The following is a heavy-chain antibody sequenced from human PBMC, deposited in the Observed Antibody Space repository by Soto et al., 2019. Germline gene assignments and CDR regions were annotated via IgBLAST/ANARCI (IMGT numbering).Heavy chain of an antibody. CDR3: AKPKGYFDHTGPDK. Sequence: EVQLLESGGGLIQPGGSLRLSCATFGFSFSNYAMSWVRQAPGKGLEWVSGFGVDYVTYYADSVRGRFTFSRDNSKTTLYRQMISLRAEETDLYYCAKPKGYFDHTGPDKWGQGTLVTVYS. D-gene: IGHD3-22*01. CDR1: GFSFSNYA. V-gene: IGHV3-23*01. CDR2: FGVDYVT. J-gene: IGHJ4*02.